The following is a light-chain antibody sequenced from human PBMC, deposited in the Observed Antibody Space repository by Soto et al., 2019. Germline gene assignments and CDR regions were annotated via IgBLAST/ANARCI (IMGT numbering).Light chain of an antibody. J-gene: IGKJ1*01. CDR3: QEYNTWPWT. CDR1: QSITNY. CDR2: DAS. Sequence: DIQITQSPSALSASVGDRVTLTCRASQSITNYLNWYQQKTGKAPNILIYDASSLESGVPSRFSGSGSGTECSLTINSLQSEDFSVYYCQEYNTWPWTFGQGTKVDIK. V-gene: IGKV1-5*01.